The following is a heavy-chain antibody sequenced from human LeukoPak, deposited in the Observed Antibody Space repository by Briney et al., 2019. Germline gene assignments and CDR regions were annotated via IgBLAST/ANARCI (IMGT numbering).Heavy chain of an antibody. V-gene: IGHV1-69*05. Sequence: SVKVSCKASGGTFSSYAIIWVRQAPGQGLEWMGGIIPIFGTANYAQKFQGRVTITTDESTSTAYMELSSLRSEDTAVYYCARDLNRKLDPWGQGTLVTVSS. D-gene: IGHD1-14*01. CDR2: IIPIFGTA. CDR1: GGTFSSYA. CDR3: ARDLNRKLDP. J-gene: IGHJ5*02.